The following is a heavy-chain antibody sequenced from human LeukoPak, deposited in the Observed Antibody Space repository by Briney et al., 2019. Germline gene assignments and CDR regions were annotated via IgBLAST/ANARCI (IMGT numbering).Heavy chain of an antibody. CDR2: ISAYNGNT. V-gene: IGHV1-18*01. CDR1: GYTFTSYG. D-gene: IGHD3-10*01. J-gene: IGHJ4*02. Sequence: ASVKVSCKASGYTFTSYGISWVRQAPGQGLEWMGWISAYNGNTNYAQKLQGRVTMTTDTSTSTAYVELRSLRSDDTAVYYCARENPELLAFVADYWGQGTLVTVSS. CDR3: ARENPELLAFVADY.